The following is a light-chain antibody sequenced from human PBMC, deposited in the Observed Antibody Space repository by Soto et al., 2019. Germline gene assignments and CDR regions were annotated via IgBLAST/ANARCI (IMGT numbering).Light chain of an antibody. J-gene: IGKJ5*01. V-gene: IGKV3-20*01. CDR1: PSVSSSY. Sequence: ELVLTQSPGTLSLSPGERATLSCRASPSVSSSYLAWYQQRPGQAPRLLIYGASSRATGIPDRFSGSVSGTDFTLTISRLEPEDFAVYYCQQYGSSPTITFGQGTRLEIK. CDR3: QQYGSSPTIT. CDR2: GAS.